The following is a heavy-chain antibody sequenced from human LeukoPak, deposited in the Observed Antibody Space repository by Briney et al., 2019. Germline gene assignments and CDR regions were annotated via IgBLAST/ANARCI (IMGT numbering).Heavy chain of an antibody. V-gene: IGHV1-18*01. J-gene: IGHJ3*02. D-gene: IGHD2-2*01. CDR2: ISAYNGNT. Sequence: ASVKVSCKASAYTFTRYGISWVRQAPGQGLEWMGWISAYNGNTNYARNLQGRVTTTTETSTSTAYMELRSLTSDDTAVYYCARQSYCTSTNCYAPRDDAFDIRGQGTMVTVSS. CDR3: ARQSYCTSTNCYAPRDDAFDI. CDR1: AYTFTRYG.